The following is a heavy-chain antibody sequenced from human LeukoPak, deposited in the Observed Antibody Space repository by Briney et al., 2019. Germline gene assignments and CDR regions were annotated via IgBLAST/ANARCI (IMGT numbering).Heavy chain of an antibody. D-gene: IGHD2-2*01. CDR1: GFTFSSYS. Sequence: GGSLRLSCAASGFTFSSYSMNWVRQAPGKGLEWVSSISSSSGYIYYADSVKGRFTISRDNAKNSLYLQMNSLRAEDTAVYYCARPYCSSTSCPVYWGQGTLVTVSS. J-gene: IGHJ4*02. CDR2: ISSSSGYI. CDR3: ARPYCSSTSCPVY. V-gene: IGHV3-21*01.